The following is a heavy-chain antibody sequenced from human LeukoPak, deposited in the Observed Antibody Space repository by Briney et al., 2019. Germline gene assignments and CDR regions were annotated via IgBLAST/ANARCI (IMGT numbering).Heavy chain of an antibody. J-gene: IGHJ4*02. V-gene: IGHV3-7*01. CDR2: IKQDGSEK. CDR3: ARSGSGYFDY. Sequence: GGSLRLSCAASGITLSVYWMSWVRQAPGKGLEWVANIKQDGSEKYYRDSVQGRFTTSRYNAKNSLYLQMNSLRAEDTAVYYCARSGSGYFDYWGQGSLVTVSS. CDR1: GITLSVYW.